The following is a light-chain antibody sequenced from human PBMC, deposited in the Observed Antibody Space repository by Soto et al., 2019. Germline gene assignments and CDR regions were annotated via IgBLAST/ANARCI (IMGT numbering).Light chain of an antibody. CDR3: QTWGTGFQF. Sequence: QLVLTQSPSASASLGASVKLTCTLSSGDSSYAIAWHQKQPGKGPRYLMDLNNDGSHTKGDGIPDRFSGSSSGADRYLIISSLQAEDEADYCQTWGTGFQFFGGGTKLTVL. CDR2: LNNDGSH. CDR1: SGDSSYA. V-gene: IGLV4-69*01. J-gene: IGLJ2*01.